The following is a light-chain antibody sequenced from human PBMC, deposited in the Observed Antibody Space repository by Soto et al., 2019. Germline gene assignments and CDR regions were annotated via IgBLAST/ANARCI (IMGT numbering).Light chain of an antibody. Sequence: QSVLTQPPSVSGDPGQRVTISCTGSSSNIGADYDVHWYQPLPGTAPKLLIYGNNHRPSGVPDRFSGSKSGTSVSLAITGLQAEDEADYYCQSYDSSLSAVVFGGGTKLTVL. CDR3: QSYDSSLSAVV. V-gene: IGLV1-40*01. CDR2: GNN. J-gene: IGLJ2*01. CDR1: SSNIGADYD.